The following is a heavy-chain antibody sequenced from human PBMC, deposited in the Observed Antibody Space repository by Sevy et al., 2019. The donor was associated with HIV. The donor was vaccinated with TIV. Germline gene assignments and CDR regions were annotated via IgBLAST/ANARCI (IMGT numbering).Heavy chain of an antibody. D-gene: IGHD1-26*01. V-gene: IGHV3-30-3*01. CDR1: GFTFRTYA. J-gene: IGHJ4*02. Sequence: GGSLRLSCAASGFTFRTYAFHWVRQAPGRGLEWIGLISSNGDNGLYATSVRGRFTISRDNPMNILYLQMTSLTPDDTAVYYCARGPEWELTSFLSHWGQGTLVTVSS. CDR3: ARGPEWELTSFLSH. CDR2: ISSNGDNG.